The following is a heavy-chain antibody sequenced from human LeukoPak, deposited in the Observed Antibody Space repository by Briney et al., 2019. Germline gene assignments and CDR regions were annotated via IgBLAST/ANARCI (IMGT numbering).Heavy chain of an antibody. J-gene: IGHJ4*02. Sequence: GGSLRLSCAASGFTFSSYAMSWVRQAPGKGLEWVSAISGSGGSTYYADSVKGRFTISRDNSKNTLYLQLNSLRAEDTAVYYCAKTRGYCSGGSCYCDYWGQGTLVTVSS. CDR3: AKTRGYCSGGSCYCDY. CDR2: ISGSGGST. D-gene: IGHD2-15*01. V-gene: IGHV3-23*01. CDR1: GFTFSSYA.